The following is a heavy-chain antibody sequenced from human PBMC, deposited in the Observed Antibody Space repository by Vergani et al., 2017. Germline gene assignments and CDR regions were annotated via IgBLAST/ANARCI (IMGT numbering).Heavy chain of an antibody. Sequence: EVQLLESGGSLKQPGGSVRLSCAASGFTFSTYAMHWVRQAPGKGLEWVSALTGGGGSTYSADSFTGRFIISRDNSRDTLYLQMNSLRPEDTATYYCVKDAGSYQNFFDSWGQGTLVTVSS. V-gene: IGHV3-23*01. CDR2: LTGGGGST. CDR3: VKDAGSYQNFFDS. D-gene: IGHD1-26*01. CDR1: GFTFSTYA. J-gene: IGHJ4*02.